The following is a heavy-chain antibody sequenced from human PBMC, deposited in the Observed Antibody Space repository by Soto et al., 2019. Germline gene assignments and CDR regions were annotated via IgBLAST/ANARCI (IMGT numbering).Heavy chain of an antibody. J-gene: IGHJ3*02. D-gene: IGHD3-22*01. CDR3: ARVSPYYYDSSGYYGQNAFDI. V-gene: IGHV1-69*02. CDR1: GGTFSSYT. Sequence: QVQLVQSGAEVKKPGSSVKVSCKASGGTFSSYTISWVRQAPGQGLEWMGRIIPILGIANYAQTFQGRVTLNAHNSTSTAYMELSRLRAEDSALYYCARVSPYYYDSSGYYGQNAFDIWGQGRMVTVSS. CDR2: IIPILGIA.